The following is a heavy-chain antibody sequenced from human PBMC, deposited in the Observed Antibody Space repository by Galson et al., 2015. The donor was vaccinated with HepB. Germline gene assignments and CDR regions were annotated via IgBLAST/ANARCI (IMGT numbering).Heavy chain of an antibody. CDR3: AKGSATTVTMFYFQH. D-gene: IGHD4-17*01. CDR2: ISGSGGST. J-gene: IGHJ1*01. CDR1: GFTFSSYA. V-gene: IGHV3-23*01. Sequence: SLRLSCAASGFTFSSYAMSWVRQAPGKGLEWVSDISGSGGSTYYADSVKGRFTISRDNSKNTLYLQMNSLRAEDTAVYYCAKGSATTVTMFYFQHWGQGTLVTVSS.